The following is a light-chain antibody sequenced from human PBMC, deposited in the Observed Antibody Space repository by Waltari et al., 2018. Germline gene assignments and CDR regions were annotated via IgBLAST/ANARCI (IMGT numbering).Light chain of an antibody. J-gene: IGKJ4*01. Sequence: EIVMTQSPAILSVSPGEGATLSCRASQSVGSSLAWYQQKPGQAPRLLIFGATTRATGLPARFSGSWSGTEFTLSITSLQSEDSALYFCQHYNKLPLTFGGGTKVEIK. V-gene: IGKV3-15*01. CDR2: GAT. CDR1: QSVGSS. CDR3: QHYNKLPLT.